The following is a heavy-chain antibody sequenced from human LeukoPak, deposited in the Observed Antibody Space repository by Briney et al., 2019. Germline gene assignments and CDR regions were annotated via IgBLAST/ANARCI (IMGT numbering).Heavy chain of an antibody. J-gene: IGHJ4*02. V-gene: IGHV4-39*01. Sequence: PSETLSLTCAVSSDSIYSSNYYWGWIRQPPGKGLEWIGSIYYSGSTYYNSSLKSRVTISVDTSKNQFSLKLSSLTAADTAVYYCVRAAYCGGDCYLFDYWGQGTLVTVFS. CDR2: IYYSGST. CDR1: SDSIYSSNYY. CDR3: VRAAYCGGDCYLFDY. D-gene: IGHD2-21*02.